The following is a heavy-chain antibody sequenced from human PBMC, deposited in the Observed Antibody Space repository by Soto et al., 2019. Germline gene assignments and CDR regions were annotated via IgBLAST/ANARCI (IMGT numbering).Heavy chain of an antibody. CDR1: GYTFTGYY. Sequence: VSVKVSCKASGYTFTGYYMKWVRQAPGQGVEWMGWINPNSGGTNYAQKFKGRVTMTGDKYISTAYMELSRLRSDETAVNYCARSTLQLSATCGMDVLCQGTTGTVSS. CDR3: ARSTLQLSATCGMDV. J-gene: IGHJ6*02. CDR2: INPNSGGT. V-gene: IGHV1-2*02. D-gene: IGHD5-18*01.